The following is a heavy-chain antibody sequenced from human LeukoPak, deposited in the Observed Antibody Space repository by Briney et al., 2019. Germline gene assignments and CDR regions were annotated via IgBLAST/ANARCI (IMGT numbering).Heavy chain of an antibody. CDR1: GGTFSSYA. J-gene: IGHJ4*02. D-gene: IGHD1-1*01. CDR3: ARAELERSGYYFDY. Sequence: SVKVSCKAAGGTFSSYAISWVRQAPGQGIGWMGGIIPIFGTANDAQKFQGRVTITTDESTSTAYMELSSLRSEDTAVYYCARAELERSGYYFDYWGQGTLVTVSS. CDR2: IIPIFGTA. V-gene: IGHV1-69*05.